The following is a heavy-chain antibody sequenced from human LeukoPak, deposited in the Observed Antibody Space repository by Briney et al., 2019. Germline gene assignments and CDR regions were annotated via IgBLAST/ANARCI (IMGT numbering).Heavy chain of an antibody. J-gene: IGHJ4*02. V-gene: IGHV3-23*01. CDR3: AKAGDYSNHLVY. D-gene: IGHD4-11*01. CDR1: GFIFSDYY. Sequence: GGSLRLSCAASGFIFSDYYMTWVRQAPGKGLEWVSAISGSGGSTYYADSVKGRFTISRDNSKNTLYLQMSSLRAEDTAVYYCAKAGDYSNHLVYWGQGTLVTVSS. CDR2: ISGSGGST.